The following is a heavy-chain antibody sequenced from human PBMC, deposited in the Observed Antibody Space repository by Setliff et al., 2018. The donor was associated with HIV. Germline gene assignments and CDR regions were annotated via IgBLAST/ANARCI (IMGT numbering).Heavy chain of an antibody. V-gene: IGHV3-49*04. D-gene: IGHD4-17*01. J-gene: IGHJ4*02. CDR3: SSDVLTSGY. CDR1: GFTFGDYA. CDR2: IRSKAYGGTI. Sequence: PGGSLRLSCTTSGFTFGDYAMSWVRQAPGKGLEWVGFIRSKAYGGTIEYAASVKGRFTISRDDSKSIAYLQMNSLKTEDTAVYYCSSDVLTSGYWGQGTLVTVSS.